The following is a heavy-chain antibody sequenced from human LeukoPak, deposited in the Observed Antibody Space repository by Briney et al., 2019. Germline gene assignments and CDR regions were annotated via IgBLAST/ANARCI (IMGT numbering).Heavy chain of an antibody. Sequence: GGSLRLSCAASGLTFSSYAMSWVRQAPGKGLEWVSAISGSGGSTYYADSVKGRFTISRDNSKNTLYLQMNSLRAEDTAVYYCAKLIMDGPIYDILTGYPWFDPWGQGTLVTVSS. J-gene: IGHJ5*02. CDR3: AKLIMDGPIYDILTGYPWFDP. V-gene: IGHV3-23*01. CDR1: GLTFSSYA. CDR2: ISGSGGST. D-gene: IGHD3-9*01.